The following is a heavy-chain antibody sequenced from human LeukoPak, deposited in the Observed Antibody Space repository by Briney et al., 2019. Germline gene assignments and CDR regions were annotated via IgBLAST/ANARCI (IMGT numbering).Heavy chain of an antibody. CDR2: I. CDR1: GFTFSTYS. CDR3: ARDLGSYTSGWYMGFDY. V-gene: IGHV3-48*01. D-gene: IGHD6-19*01. J-gene: IGHJ4*02. Sequence: PGGSLRLSCVASGFTFSTYSMNWVRQAPGKGLEWVSYIYYADSVKGRFTISRDNAKNSLYLQVSSLRAEDTAIYYCARDLGSYTSGWYMGFDYWGQGTLVTVSS.